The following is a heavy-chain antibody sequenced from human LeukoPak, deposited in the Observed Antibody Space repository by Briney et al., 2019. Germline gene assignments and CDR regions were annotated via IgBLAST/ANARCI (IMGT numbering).Heavy chain of an antibody. CDR2: INPNSGGT. Sequence: ASVKVSCKASGYTFTGYYMHWVRQAPGQGLEWMGWINPNSGGTNYAQKSQGRVTMTRDTSISTAYMELSRLRSDDTAVYYCARDYCSSTSCYATGFDYWGQGTLVTVSS. V-gene: IGHV1-2*02. D-gene: IGHD2-2*01. CDR3: ARDYCSSTSCYATGFDY. J-gene: IGHJ4*02. CDR1: GYTFTGYY.